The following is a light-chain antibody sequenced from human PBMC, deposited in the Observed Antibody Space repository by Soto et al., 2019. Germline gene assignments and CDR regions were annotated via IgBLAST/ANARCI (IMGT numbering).Light chain of an antibody. CDR3: AAWDDSLNGLYV. J-gene: IGLJ1*01. V-gene: IGLV1-44*01. Sequence: QSVLTQPPSVSGTPGQRVTISCSGSSSNIGSHPVNWYQQLPGTAPKFLIYGDDQRPSGVPDRFSGSKSGTSASLAISGLQSDDEADYYCAAWDDSLNGLYVFGTGTKLTVL. CDR1: SSNIGSHP. CDR2: GDD.